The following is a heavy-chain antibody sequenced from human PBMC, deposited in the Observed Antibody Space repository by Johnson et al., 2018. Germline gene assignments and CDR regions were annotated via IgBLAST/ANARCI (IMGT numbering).Heavy chain of an antibody. CDR1: GGSFSSNY. J-gene: IGHJ6*03. D-gene: IGHD3-10*02. V-gene: IGHV4-59*01. Sequence: QVQLQESGPGLVKPSETLSLTCTVSGGSFSSNYWTWIRQPPGKGLEWIGYIHYSASTNYNPSLKSRVTMSVDTSSNQVSLELTSVTAADTAVYYCARLGSSNNYYYYIDVWGKGTTVTVSS. CDR3: ARLGSSNNYYYYIDV. CDR2: IHYSAST.